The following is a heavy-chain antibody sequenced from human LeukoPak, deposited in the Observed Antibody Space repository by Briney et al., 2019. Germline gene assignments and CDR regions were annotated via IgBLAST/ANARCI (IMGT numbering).Heavy chain of an antibody. D-gene: IGHD1-26*01. CDR3: ARHLGVVGATFDP. J-gene: IGHJ5*02. V-gene: IGHV4-4*09. Sequence: SETLSLTCTVSGGSISSYYWSWIRQPPGKGLEWIGYIYTSGSTNYNPSLKSRVTISVDTSKNQFSLKLSSVTAADTAVYYCARHLGVVGATFDPWGQGTLVTVSS. CDR2: IYTSGST. CDR1: GGSISSYY.